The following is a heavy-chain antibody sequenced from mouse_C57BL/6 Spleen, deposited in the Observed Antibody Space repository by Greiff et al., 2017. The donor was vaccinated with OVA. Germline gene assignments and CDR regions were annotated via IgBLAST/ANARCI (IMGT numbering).Heavy chain of an antibody. Sequence: QVQLQQPGAELVKPGASVKLSCKASGYTFTSYWMHWVKQRPGQGLEWIGMIHPNSGSTNYNEKFKSKATLTVDKSSSTAYMQLSSLTSEDSAVYYCARGVEDSSGYVYAMDYWGQGTSVTVSS. CDR1: GYTFTSYW. CDR2: IHPNSGST. J-gene: IGHJ4*01. CDR3: ARGVEDSSGYVYAMDY. D-gene: IGHD3-2*02. V-gene: IGHV1-64*01.